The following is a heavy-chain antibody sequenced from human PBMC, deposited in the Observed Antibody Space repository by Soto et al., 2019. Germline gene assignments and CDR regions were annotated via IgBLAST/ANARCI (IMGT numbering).Heavy chain of an antibody. Sequence: GGSLRLSCAASGFTFSSYSMNWVRQAPGKGLEWVSSISSSSSYIYYADSVKGRFTISRDNAKNSLYLQMNSLRAEDTAVYYCARLVRSVAGPPTGYFDYWGQGTLVTVSS. J-gene: IGHJ4*02. CDR2: ISSSSSYI. CDR1: GFTFSSYS. V-gene: IGHV3-21*01. CDR3: ARLVRSVAGPPTGYFDY. D-gene: IGHD6-19*01.